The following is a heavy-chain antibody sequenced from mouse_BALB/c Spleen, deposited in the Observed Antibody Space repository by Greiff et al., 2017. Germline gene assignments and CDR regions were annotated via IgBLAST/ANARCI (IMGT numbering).Heavy chain of an antibody. V-gene: IGHV6-6*02. J-gene: IGHJ3*01. D-gene: IGHD2-1*01. CDR3: TRNYGNYVFAY. Sequence: DVKLVESGGGLVQPGGSMKLSCVASGFTFSNYWMNWVRQSPEKGLEWVAEIRLKSNNYATHYAESVKGRFTISRDDSKSSVYLQMNNLRAEDTGIYYCTRNYGNYVFAYWGQGTLVTVSA. CDR1: GFTFSNYW. CDR2: IRLKSNNYAT.